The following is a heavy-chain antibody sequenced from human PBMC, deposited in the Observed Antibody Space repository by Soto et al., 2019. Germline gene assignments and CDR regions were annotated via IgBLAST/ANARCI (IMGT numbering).Heavy chain of an antibody. CDR3: VMVDNYVTPTPQDV. CDR1: GYIFVNYG. J-gene: IGHJ6*02. V-gene: IGHV1-18*01. Sequence: QVQLVQSGDEVKKPGASVKVSCKASGYIFVNYGIAWVRQAPGQGLEWMGWISPYTGNTHSATKVQGKLTMTTDTSTSTAYMDLRNLTSDDAAVYYCVMVDNYVTPTPQDVWAQGTTVTISS. D-gene: IGHD3-16*01. CDR2: ISPYTGNT.